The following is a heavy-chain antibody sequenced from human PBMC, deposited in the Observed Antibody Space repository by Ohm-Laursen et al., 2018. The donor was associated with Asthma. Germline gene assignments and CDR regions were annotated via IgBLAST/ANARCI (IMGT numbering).Heavy chain of an antibody. D-gene: IGHD6-19*01. V-gene: IGHV3-30*03. CDR3: ARDPSSGWYPRFDY. J-gene: IGHJ4*02. CDR1: GFTFSTYG. CDR2: ISYDGGYT. Sequence: SLRLSCSASGFTFSTYGMHWVRQAHGKGLEWVAVISYDGGYTNHADSVKGRFTISRDNSKNTLYLQMNSLRDEDTAVYYCARDPSSGWYPRFDYWGQGTLVTVSS.